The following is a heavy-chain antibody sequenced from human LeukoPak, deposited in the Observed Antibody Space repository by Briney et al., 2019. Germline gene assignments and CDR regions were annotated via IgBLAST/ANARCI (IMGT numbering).Heavy chain of an antibody. CDR2: ISASGGST. J-gene: IGHJ4*02. D-gene: IGHD5-12*01. Sequence: GRSLRLSCAASGFTFSSYAMSWVRQAPGKGLEWVSAISASGGSTFYADSVKGRFTISRDNSQNTLYLQMNSLRAEDTALYYCAKGRGYSGYDFFDYWGQGTLVTVSS. CDR3: AKGRGYSGYDFFDY. V-gene: IGHV3-23*01. CDR1: GFTFSSYA.